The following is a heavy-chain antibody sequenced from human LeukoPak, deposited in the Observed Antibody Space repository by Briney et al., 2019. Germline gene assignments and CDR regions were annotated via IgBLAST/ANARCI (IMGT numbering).Heavy chain of an antibody. CDR1: GGSISSYY. J-gene: IGHJ6*02. CDR2: IYYSGST. D-gene: IGHD3-10*01. V-gene: IGHV4-59*01. Sequence: SETLSLTCTVSGGSISSYYWSWIRQPPGKGLEWIGCIYYSGSTNYNPSLKSRVTISVDTSKNQFSLKLSSVTAADTAVYYCARVATRPERTRARGRKGAELFLYYYYGMDVWGQGTTVTVSS. CDR3: ARVATRPERTRARGRKGAELFLYYYYGMDV.